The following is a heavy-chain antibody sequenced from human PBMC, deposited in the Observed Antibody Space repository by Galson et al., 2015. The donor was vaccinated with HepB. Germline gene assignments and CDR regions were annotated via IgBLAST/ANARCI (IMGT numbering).Heavy chain of an antibody. CDR3: ARDQYCSGGTCHGLDY. V-gene: IGHV3-30*03. J-gene: IGHJ4*02. CDR2: ISYDGSNK. D-gene: IGHD2-15*01. Sequence: SLRLSCAASGFTFTTYDMHWVRQAPGKGLEWVAVISYDGSNKYYADSAKGRFTISRDNSKNTLYLQMNSLRAEDTAIYYCARDQYCSGGTCHGLDYWGQGTLVTVSS. CDR1: GFTFTTYD.